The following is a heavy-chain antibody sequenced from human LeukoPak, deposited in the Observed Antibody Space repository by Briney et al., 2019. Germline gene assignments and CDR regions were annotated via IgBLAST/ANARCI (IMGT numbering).Heavy chain of an antibody. CDR2: INPSGGST. V-gene: IGHV1-46*01. CDR3: ARDRPTVKDYYYGMDV. D-gene: IGHD4-11*01. CDR1: GYTFTSYY. J-gene: IGHJ6*02. Sequence: ASVKVSCKASGYTFTSYYMHWVRQAPGQGLEWMGIINPSGGSTSYARKFQGRVTMTRDTSTSTVYMELSSLRSEDTAVYYCARDRPTVKDYYYGMDVWGQGTTVTVSS.